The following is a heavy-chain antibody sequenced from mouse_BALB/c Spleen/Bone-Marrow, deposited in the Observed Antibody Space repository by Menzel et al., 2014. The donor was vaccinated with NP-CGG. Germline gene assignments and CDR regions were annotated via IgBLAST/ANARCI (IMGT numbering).Heavy chain of an antibody. CDR3: ARYYYGFYFDY. D-gene: IGHD1-1*01. V-gene: IGHV14-3*02. Sequence: VQLKESGAELVKPGASVKLSCTASGFNIKDTYMHWVKQRHEQGLEWIGRIDPANGNTKYDPKFQGKATITADTSSNTAYLQLSSLTSEDTAVYYCARYYYGFYFDYWGQGTTLTVSS. CDR1: GFNIKDTY. J-gene: IGHJ2*01. CDR2: IDPANGNT.